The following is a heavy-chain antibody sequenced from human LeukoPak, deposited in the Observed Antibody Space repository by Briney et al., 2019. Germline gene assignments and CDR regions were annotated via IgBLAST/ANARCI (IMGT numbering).Heavy chain of an antibody. CDR2: IYYSGST. CDR1: GGSISSSSYY. D-gene: IGHD1-26*01. J-gene: IGHJ5*02. V-gene: IGHV4-39*02. Sequence: SETLSLTCTVSGGSISSSSYYWGWIRQPPGKGLEWIGSIYYSGSTYYNPSLKSRVTISVDTSKNQFSLKLSSVTAADTAVYYCARDWELEGKDRFNHFDPWGQGTLVTVSS. CDR3: ARDWELEGKDRFNHFDP.